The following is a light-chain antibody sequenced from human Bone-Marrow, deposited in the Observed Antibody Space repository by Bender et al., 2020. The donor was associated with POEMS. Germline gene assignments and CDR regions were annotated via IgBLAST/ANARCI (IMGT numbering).Light chain of an antibody. V-gene: IGLV1-44*01. CDR1: SSNIGAHA. CDR3: AVWDDSLNGWV. CDR2: SSH. Sequence: SVLTQPPSASGTPGQRVTISCSGGSSNIGAHAVNWYQHLPGTAPKLLIYSSHRRPSEVPDRFSGSRSGTSASLAISGLQSEDEADYYCAVWDDSLNGWVFGGGTKLTVL. J-gene: IGLJ3*02.